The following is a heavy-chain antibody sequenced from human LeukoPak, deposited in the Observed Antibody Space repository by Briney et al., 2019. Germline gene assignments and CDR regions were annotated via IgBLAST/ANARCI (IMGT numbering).Heavy chain of an antibody. V-gene: IGHV4-34*01. D-gene: IGHD5-12*01. CDR2: INHSGLT. CDR3: ARGGSGYDWFDP. Sequence: SETLSLTCGVYGGSYSDYYWSWIRQPPGKGLEWIGEINHSGLTNYNPSLKSRVTISLDTSKNQFSLKLSSVTAADTAVYYCARGGSGYDWFDPWGQGTLVTVFS. CDR1: GGSYSDYY. J-gene: IGHJ5*02.